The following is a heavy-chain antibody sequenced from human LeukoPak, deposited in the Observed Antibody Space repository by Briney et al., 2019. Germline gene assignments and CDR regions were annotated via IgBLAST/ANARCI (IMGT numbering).Heavy chain of an antibody. D-gene: IGHD3-22*01. V-gene: IGHV5-51*01. CDR3: ARRPFYYDSSGYLPPNAFDI. J-gene: IGHJ3*02. Sequence: GESLKISCKGSGYSFTSYWIGWVRQMPGKGLEWMGIIYPGDSDTRYSPSFQGQVTISADKSISTAYLQWSSLKASDTAMYYCARRPFYYDSSGYLPPNAFDIWGKGQWSPSLQ. CDR1: GYSFTSYW. CDR2: IYPGDSDT.